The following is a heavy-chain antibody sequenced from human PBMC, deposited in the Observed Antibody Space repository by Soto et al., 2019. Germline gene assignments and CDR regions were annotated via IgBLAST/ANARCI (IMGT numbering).Heavy chain of an antibody. V-gene: IGHV2-5*01. CDR3: ASLPALYGPGSYRFDD. Sequence: KESGPTLVKPTQTLTLTRTFSGFSLSTSGVGVGWIRQPPGKALEWVTLIYWNDDKRYSPSLRSRLTITKDTSKNQVVLRMTDMDPVDTATYYCASLPALYGPGSYRFDDWGQGTLVTVSS. D-gene: IGHD3-10*01. CDR2: IYWNDDK. CDR1: GFSLSTSGVG. J-gene: IGHJ4*02.